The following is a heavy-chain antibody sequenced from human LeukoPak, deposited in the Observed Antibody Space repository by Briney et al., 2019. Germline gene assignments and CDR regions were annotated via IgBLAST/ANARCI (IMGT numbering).Heavy chain of an antibody. V-gene: IGHV4-31*03. CDR2: IYYSGST. J-gene: IGHJ4*02. D-gene: IGHD5-24*01. CDR3: ARDRAERGMATIDY. Sequence: PSQTLSLTCTVSGGSISSGGYYWSWIRQHPGKGLEWIGYIYYSGSTYYNPSLKSRVTISVDTSKNQFSLKLSSVTAADTAVYHCARDRAERGMATIDYWGQGTLVTVSS. CDR1: GGSISSGGYY.